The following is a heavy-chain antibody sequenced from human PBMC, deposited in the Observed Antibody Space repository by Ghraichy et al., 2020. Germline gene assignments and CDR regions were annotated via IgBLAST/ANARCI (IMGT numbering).Heavy chain of an antibody. Sequence: TLSLTCTVSGGSISSGGYYWSWIRQHPGKGLEWIGYIYYSGSTYYNPSLKSRVTISVDTSKNQFSLKLSSVTAADTAVYYCARALRTLNYYDSSGYYYPFDYWGQGTLVTVSS. V-gene: IGHV4-31*03. J-gene: IGHJ4*02. CDR2: IYYSGST. CDR3: ARALRTLNYYDSSGYYYPFDY. D-gene: IGHD3-22*01. CDR1: GGSISSGGYY.